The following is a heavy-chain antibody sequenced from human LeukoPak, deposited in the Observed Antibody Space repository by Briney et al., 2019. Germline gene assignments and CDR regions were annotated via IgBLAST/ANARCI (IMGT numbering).Heavy chain of an antibody. CDR1: GGSISSSSYY. CDR3: ARHGGTGSSGYYYRFRAFDI. V-gene: IGHV4-39*01. CDR2: IYYSGST. Sequence: SETLSLTCTVSGGSISSSSYYWGWIRQPPGKGLEWIGSIYYSGSTYYNPSLKSRVTISVDTSKNQFSLKLSSVTAADTAVYYCARHGGTGSSGYYYRFRAFDIWGQGTMVTVSS. D-gene: IGHD3-22*01. J-gene: IGHJ3*02.